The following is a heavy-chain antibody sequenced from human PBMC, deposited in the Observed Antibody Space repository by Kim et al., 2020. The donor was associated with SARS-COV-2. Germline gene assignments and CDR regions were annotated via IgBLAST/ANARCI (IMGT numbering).Heavy chain of an antibody. CDR2: INPSGGST. J-gene: IGHJ6*01. D-gene: IGHD3-22*01. CDR1: GYTFTNYY. CDR3: ARRDYYYDISGYSPSYGMD. Sequence: ASVKVSCKASGYTFTNYYMHWVRQAPGQGLEWMGIINPSGGSTNYAQRFQGRVTMTRDPSTSTVYMELSSLRSEDTAVYYCARRDYYYDISGYSPSYGMD. V-gene: IGHV1-46*01.